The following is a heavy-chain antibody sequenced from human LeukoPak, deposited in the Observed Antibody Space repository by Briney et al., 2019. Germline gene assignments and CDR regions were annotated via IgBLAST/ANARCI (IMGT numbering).Heavy chain of an antibody. CDR1: GFTVSSNY. Sequence: GGSLRLSCAASGFTVSSNYMSWVRQAPGKGLEWVSALSASGGTTYYADSVKGRFTTSRDNSKNTLYLHMNSLRAEDTAVYYCAKLPREYCSSTSCPNWFDTWGQGTLVTVSS. CDR2: LSASGGTT. J-gene: IGHJ5*02. CDR3: AKLPREYCSSTSCPNWFDT. V-gene: IGHV3-23*01. D-gene: IGHD2-2*01.